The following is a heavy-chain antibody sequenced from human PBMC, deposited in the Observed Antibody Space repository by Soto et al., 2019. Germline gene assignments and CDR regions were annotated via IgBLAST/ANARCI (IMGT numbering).Heavy chain of an antibody. V-gene: IGHV1-18*04. J-gene: IGHJ4*02. Sequence: QVQLVQSGAEVKKPGASVKVSCKASGYTFTSYGISWVRQAPGQGLEWMGWISAYNGNTNYAQKFQGRVTMTRDTSLSIAYMELTTLRSDDTAVFYCAREVGGGRQYYFDSWGLGTLVTVSS. CDR1: GYTFTSYG. CDR2: ISAYNGNT. CDR3: AREVGGGRQYYFDS. D-gene: IGHD3-16*01.